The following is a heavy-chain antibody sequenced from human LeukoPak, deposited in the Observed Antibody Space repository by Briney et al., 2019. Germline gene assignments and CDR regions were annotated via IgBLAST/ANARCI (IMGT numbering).Heavy chain of an antibody. J-gene: IGHJ4*02. CDR2: MNPNSGNT. CDR1: GYTFTSYD. V-gene: IGHV1-8*01. Sequence: GASVEVSCKASGYTFTSYDVNWVRQATGQGLEWMGWMNPNSGNTGYAQKFQGRVTMTRNTSISTAYMELSSLRSEDTAVYYCARGRRLTGYYDFDYWGQGTLVTVSS. D-gene: IGHD3-9*01. CDR3: ARGRRLTGYYDFDY.